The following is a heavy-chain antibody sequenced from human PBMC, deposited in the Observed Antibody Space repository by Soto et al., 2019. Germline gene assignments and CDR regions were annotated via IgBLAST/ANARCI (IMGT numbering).Heavy chain of an antibody. CDR2: ISSSSSTI. Sequence: EVQLVESGGGLVQPGGSLRLSCAASGFTFSSYSMNWVRQAPGKGLEWVSYISSSSSTIYYADSVKGRFTISRDNAKNSLYMQMNSLRAEDTAVYYCARQAPRYQLLFIRSGEEYNWFDPWGQGTLVTVSS. V-gene: IGHV3-48*01. J-gene: IGHJ5*02. CDR1: GFTFSSYS. CDR3: ARQAPRYQLLFIRSGEEYNWFDP. D-gene: IGHD2-2*01.